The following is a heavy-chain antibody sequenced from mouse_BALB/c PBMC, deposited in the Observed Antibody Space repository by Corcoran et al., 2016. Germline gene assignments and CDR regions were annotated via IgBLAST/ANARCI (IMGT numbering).Heavy chain of an antibody. CDR3: AAEGLREGYVDY. J-gene: IGHJ2*01. CDR1: GYTFTEYN. Sequence: EVQLQQSGPELVKPGASVKISCKASGYTFTEYNIHWVKQSHGKRLEWIGGINPNNGGTSYNQKFKGKATLTVDKSSSTAYMELRSLTSEDSAVYYCAAEGLREGYVDYWGQGTTLTVSS. CDR2: INPNNGGT. V-gene: IGHV1-18*01. D-gene: IGHD2-2*01.